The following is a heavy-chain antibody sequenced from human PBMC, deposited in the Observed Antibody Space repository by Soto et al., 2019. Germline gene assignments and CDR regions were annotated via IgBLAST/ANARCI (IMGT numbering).Heavy chain of an antibody. V-gene: IGHV1-18*01. CDR2: ISAYNGNT. J-gene: IGHJ4*02. D-gene: IGHD6-19*01. Sequence: ASVKVSCEASGYTFTSYGISWVRQAPGQGLEWMGWISAYNGNTNYAQKLQGRVTITRDTSASTAYMELSSLRSEDTAVYYCARGLAPYYFDYWGQGTLVTVSS. CDR1: GYTFTSYG. CDR3: ARGLAPYYFDY.